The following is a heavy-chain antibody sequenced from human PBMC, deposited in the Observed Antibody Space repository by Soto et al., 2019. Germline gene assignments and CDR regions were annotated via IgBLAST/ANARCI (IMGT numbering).Heavy chain of an antibody. CDR1: GFTFSNYW. V-gene: IGHV3-7*01. CDR2: IKQDGSEK. J-gene: IGHJ6*02. CDR3: ARIASAGRGWDV. Sequence: EVQLVESGGGLVQPGGSLRLSCADFGFTFSNYWMSWVRQAPVKGLEWVGNIKQDGSEKNYVDSVKGRFTISRDNAKNSLYLQMNSLRAADTAVYYCARIASAGRGWDVWGQGTTVVVSS. D-gene: IGHD6-13*01.